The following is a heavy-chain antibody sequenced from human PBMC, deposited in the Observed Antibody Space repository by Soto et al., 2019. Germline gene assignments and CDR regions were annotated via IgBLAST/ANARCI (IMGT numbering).Heavy chain of an antibody. D-gene: IGHD5-12*01. CDR1: GGSLSSGF. Sequence: QVQLQESGPGLVKPSETLSLTCSVSGGSLSSGFWGWFRQPPGKGLEWIGFIHYSGSTTYNPSLTSRLTISLDTSKNHFSLRLSSVTAADTALYYCTVGGGWLTDYRGQGTLVTVSS. J-gene: IGHJ4*02. V-gene: IGHV4-59*01. CDR2: IHYSGST. CDR3: TVGGGWLTDY.